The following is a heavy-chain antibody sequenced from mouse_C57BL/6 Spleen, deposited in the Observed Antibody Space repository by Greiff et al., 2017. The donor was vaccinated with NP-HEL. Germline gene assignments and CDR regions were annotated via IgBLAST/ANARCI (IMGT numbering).Heavy chain of an antibody. CDR1: GYTFTSYW. D-gene: IGHD1-1*01. J-gene: IGHJ1*03. CDR3: ARHYGSSWYFDV. CDR2: IDPSDSYT. V-gene: IGHV1-50*01. Sequence: VQLQQPGAELVKPGASVKLSCKASGYTFTSYWMQWVKQRPGQGLEWIGEIDPSDSYTNYNQKFKGKATLTVDTSSSTAYMQLSSLTSEDSAVYYCARHYGSSWYFDVWGTGTTVTVSS.